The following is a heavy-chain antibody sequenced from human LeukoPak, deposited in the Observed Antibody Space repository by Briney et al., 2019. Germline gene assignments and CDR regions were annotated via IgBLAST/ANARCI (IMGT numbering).Heavy chain of an antibody. Sequence: PAGSLRLSSAASALSTCSYAMSCGRHDPREGGQWGSAISCSGGSTYYADSVKGRFTISRDNSKNTLYLQMNSLRAEDTAVYYCAKDLLSNYYSLAFDYWGQGTLVTVSS. J-gene: IGHJ4*02. D-gene: IGHD3-22*01. CDR1: ALSTCSYA. CDR2: ISCSGGST. CDR3: AKDLLSNYYSLAFDY. V-gene: IGHV3-23*01.